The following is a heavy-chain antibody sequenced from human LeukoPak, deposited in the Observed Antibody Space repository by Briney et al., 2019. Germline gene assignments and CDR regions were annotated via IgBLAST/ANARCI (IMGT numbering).Heavy chain of an antibody. CDR3: ARDYDILTGMDV. J-gene: IGHJ6*02. CDR2: IWYDGSNK. D-gene: IGHD3-9*01. CDR1: GFTFSSYG. V-gene: IGHV3-33*01. Sequence: PGGSLGLSCAASGFTFSSYGMHWVRQAPGKGLEWVAVIWYDGSNKYYADSVKGRFTISRDNSKNTLYLQMNSLRAEDTAVYYCARDYDILTGMDVWGQGTTVTVSS.